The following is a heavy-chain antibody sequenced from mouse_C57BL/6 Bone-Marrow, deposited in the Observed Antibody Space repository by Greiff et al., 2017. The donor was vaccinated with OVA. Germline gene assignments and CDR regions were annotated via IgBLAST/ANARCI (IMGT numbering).Heavy chain of an antibody. CDR2: ISSGSSTI. CDR1: GFTFSDYG. J-gene: IGHJ4*01. Sequence: EVKLVESGGGLVKPGGSLKLSCAASGFTFSDYGMHWVRQAPEKGLEWVAYISSGSSTIYYADTVKGRFTISRDNAKNTLFLQMTSLRSEDTAMDYCARPGGTGYYYAMDYWGQGTSVTVSS. D-gene: IGHD4-1*01. CDR3: ARPGGTGYYYAMDY. V-gene: IGHV5-17*01.